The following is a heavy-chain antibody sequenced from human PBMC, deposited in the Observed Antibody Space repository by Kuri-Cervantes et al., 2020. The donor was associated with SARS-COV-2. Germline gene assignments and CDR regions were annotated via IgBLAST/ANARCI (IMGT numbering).Heavy chain of an antibody. CDR2: ISAYNGNT. CDR3: ARSPWELLCSSTSCYTGWFDP. D-gene: IGHD2-2*02. V-gene: IGHV1-18*04. Sequence: ASVKVSCKASGYTFTDYYIHWVRQAPGQGLEWMGWISAYNGNTNYAQKLQGRVTMTTDTSTSTAYMELRSLRSDDTAVYYCARSPWELLCSSTSCYTGWFDPWGQGTLVTVSS. J-gene: IGHJ5*02. CDR1: GYTFTDYY.